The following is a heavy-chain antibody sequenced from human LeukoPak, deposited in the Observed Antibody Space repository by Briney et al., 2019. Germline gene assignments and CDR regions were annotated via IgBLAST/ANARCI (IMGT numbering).Heavy chain of an antibody. Sequence: SQTLSLTCAVSGGSTSSGGYSWSWIRQPPGKGLEWIGYIYHSGSTYYNPSLKSRVTISVDRSKNQFSLKLSSVTAADTAVYYCARLNYGDYDYFDYWGQGTLVTVSS. V-gene: IGHV4-30-2*01. CDR3: ARLNYGDYDYFDY. J-gene: IGHJ4*02. D-gene: IGHD4-17*01. CDR1: GGSTSSGGYS. CDR2: IYHSGST.